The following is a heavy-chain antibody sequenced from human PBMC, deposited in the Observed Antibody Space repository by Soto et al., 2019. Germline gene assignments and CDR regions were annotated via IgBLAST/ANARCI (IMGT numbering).Heavy chain of an antibody. D-gene: IGHD3-22*01. CDR3: ARGRDGYNDTYNYYGMDV. CDR2: ISYDGSNK. J-gene: IGHJ6*02. Sequence: QVQLVESGGGVVQPGRSLRLSCAASGFTFSSYAMHWVRQAPGKGLEWVAVISYDGSNKYYADSVKGRFTISRDNSKNTLYLQMNSLRAEDTAVYYCARGRDGYNDTYNYYGMDVWGQGTTVTVSS. CDR1: GFTFSSYA. V-gene: IGHV3-30-3*01.